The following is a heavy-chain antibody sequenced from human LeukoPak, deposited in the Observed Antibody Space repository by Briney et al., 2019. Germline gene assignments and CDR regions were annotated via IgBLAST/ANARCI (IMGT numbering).Heavy chain of an antibody. Sequence: GGTLRLSCAVSGFTFSRCSMNWVRQAPGKGLEWVSSISNIGTSIYYADSVKGRFTISRDNAKNSLYLQMDSLRAEDTAVYYCAPEDTAMVEHLDFDYWGQGTLVTVSS. CDR3: APEDTAMVEHLDFDY. J-gene: IGHJ4*02. CDR2: ISNIGTSI. CDR1: GFTFSRCS. D-gene: IGHD5-18*01. V-gene: IGHV3-21*01.